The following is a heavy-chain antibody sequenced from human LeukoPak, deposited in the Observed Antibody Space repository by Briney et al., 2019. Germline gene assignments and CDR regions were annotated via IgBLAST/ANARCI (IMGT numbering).Heavy chain of an antibody. CDR1: GFTFSSYG. CDR3: AKTGEGSGGYSYDLDY. CDR2: ISYDGSNK. V-gene: IGHV3-30*18. Sequence: GGSLRLSCAASGFTFSSYGLHWVRQAPGKGLEWVAVISYDGSNKYYADSVKGRFTISRDNSKNTLYLQMNSLRAEDTAVYYCAKTGEGSGGYSYDLDYWGQGTLVTVSS. J-gene: IGHJ4*02. D-gene: IGHD5-18*01.